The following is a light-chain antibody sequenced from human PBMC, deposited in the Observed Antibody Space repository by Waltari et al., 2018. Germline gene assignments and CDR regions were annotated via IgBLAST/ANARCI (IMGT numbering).Light chain of an antibody. CDR2: DVS. CDR3: QQFNSFPL. CDR1: QSISSW. Sequence: DIQMTQSPSTLSASVGDRVTITCRASQSISSWLAWYQQKPGKAPKLLIYDVSSLESGVPSRFSGSGSGTEFTLTISSLQPEDFATYYCQQFNSFPLFGGGTKVEIK. V-gene: IGKV1-5*01. J-gene: IGKJ4*01.